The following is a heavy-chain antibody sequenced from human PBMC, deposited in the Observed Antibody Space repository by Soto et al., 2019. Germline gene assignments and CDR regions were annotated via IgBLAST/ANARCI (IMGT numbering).Heavy chain of an antibody. CDR2: IYPSVSS. CDR1: GFAISRGYY. J-gene: IGHJ4*02. V-gene: IGHV4-38-2*02. Sequence: SETLSLTCSVAGFAISRGYYWSWVRQPPGKGLEWIGSIYPSVSSYHNPSLETRVRLSIDTSKNQFTLNLTSVTAADTALYYCAREKVGTTFFDNWGQGIQVTVSS. D-gene: IGHD1-1*01. CDR3: AREKVGTTFFDN.